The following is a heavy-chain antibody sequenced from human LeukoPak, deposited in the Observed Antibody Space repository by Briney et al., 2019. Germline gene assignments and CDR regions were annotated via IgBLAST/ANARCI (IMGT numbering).Heavy chain of an antibody. CDR1: GGSISSYY. D-gene: IGHD6-13*01. CDR3: ARHGIAAAGNYYFDY. J-gene: IGHJ4*02. CDR2: IYYSGST. Sequence: PSETLSLTCTVSGGSISSYYWSWIRQPPGKGLEWIGYIYYSGSTNYNPSLKSRVTISVDTSKNQSSLKLSSVTAADTAVYYCARHGIAAAGNYYFDYWGQGTLVTVSS. V-gene: IGHV4-59*08.